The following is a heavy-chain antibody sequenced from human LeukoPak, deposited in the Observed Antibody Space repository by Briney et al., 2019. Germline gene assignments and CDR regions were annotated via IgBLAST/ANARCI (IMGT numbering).Heavy chain of an antibody. CDR2: MYTSGTT. V-gene: IGHV4-61*09. Sequence: PSETLSLTCTVSGGSINSGSYYWSWIRQPAGKGLEWIGHMYTSGTTSYKASLKSRLTISFHTSKNQFSLTLNSVTAADTALYYCARGTLYSGWSYYFDSWGQGTLVTVSS. CDR3: ARGTLYSGWSYYFDS. D-gene: IGHD6-19*01. J-gene: IGHJ4*02. CDR1: GGSINSGSYY.